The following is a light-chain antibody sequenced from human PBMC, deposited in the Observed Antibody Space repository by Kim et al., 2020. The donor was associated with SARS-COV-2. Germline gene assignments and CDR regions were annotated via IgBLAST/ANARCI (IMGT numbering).Light chain of an antibody. V-gene: IGKV3-11*01. J-gene: IGKJ4*01. Sequence: LSPGEGATLACRASQSVSRYLAWYQQKPGQAPRLLIYLASNRATGIPARFSGSGSGTDFTLTINSLEPEDLAVYYCQQHDNWPLTFGGGTKVEIK. CDR2: LAS. CDR3: QQHDNWPLT. CDR1: QSVSRY.